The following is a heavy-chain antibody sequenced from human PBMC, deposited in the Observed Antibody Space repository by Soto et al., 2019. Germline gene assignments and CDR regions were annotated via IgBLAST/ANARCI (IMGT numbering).Heavy chain of an antibody. J-gene: IGHJ3*02. V-gene: IGHV3-7*05. CDR1: GFTFSSYW. Sequence: EVQLVESGGGLVQPGGSLRLSCAASGFTFSSYWVTWVRQAPGKGLEWVANIKQDGSEKNYVDSVKGRFTVSRDNARSSVYLQVNSLRADDTAVYYCARRYAYYYDSLDIWGQGTMVTVSS. D-gene: IGHD3-22*01. CDR2: IKQDGSEK. CDR3: ARRYAYYYDSLDI.